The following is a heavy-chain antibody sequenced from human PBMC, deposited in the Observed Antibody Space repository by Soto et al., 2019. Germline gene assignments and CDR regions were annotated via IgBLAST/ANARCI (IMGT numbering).Heavy chain of an antibody. D-gene: IGHD6-6*01. CDR1: GYTFTSYG. CDR3: VTRSIAARPFYYYGMDV. J-gene: IGHJ6*02. V-gene: IGHV1-18*01. Sequence: ASVKVSCKASGYTFTSYGISWVRQAPGQGLERMGWISAYNGNTNYAQKLQGRVTMTTDTSTSTAYMELRSLRSDDTAVYYCVTRSIAARPFYYYGMDVWGQGTTVTVSS. CDR2: ISAYNGNT.